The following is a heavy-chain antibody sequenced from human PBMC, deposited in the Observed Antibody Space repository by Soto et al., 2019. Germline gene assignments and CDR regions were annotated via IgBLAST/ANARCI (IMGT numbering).Heavy chain of an antibody. Sequence: QVQLVESGGGLVKPGGSLRISCAASGFTFSDYYMSWIRQAPGKGLEWVSYISSSGSTIYYADSVKGRFTISRDNAKKSLYLQMNIQRAEDTAVYYCARVCSGGSSYSLYAFDNWCQGTMVTVSS. V-gene: IGHV3-11*01. CDR1: GFTFSDYY. CDR2: ISSSGSTI. D-gene: IGHD2-15*01. CDR3: ARVCSGGSSYSLYAFDN. J-gene: IGHJ3*02.